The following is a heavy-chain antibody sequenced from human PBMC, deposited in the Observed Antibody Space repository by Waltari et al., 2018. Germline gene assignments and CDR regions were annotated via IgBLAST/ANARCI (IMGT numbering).Heavy chain of an antibody. J-gene: IGHJ4*02. CDR1: GGSISSGGYY. V-gene: IGHV4-31*03. CDR3: ARVRIFGVVKGFDY. D-gene: IGHD3-3*01. Sequence: QVQPQGSGPGLVKPSQTLSLTCTVSGGSISSGGYYWSWIRQHPGKGLEWIGYIYYSGSTYYNPSLKSRVTISVDTSKNQFSLKLSSVTAADTAVYYCARVRIFGVVKGFDYWGQGTLVTVSS. CDR2: IYYSGST.